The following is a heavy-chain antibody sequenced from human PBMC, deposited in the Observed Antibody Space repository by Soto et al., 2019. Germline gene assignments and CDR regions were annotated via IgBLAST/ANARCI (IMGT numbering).Heavy chain of an antibody. Sequence: QVQLVESGGGGVQPGRSLRLSCAASGFTFSSYGMHWVRQAPGKGLEWVAVISYDGRNKYYADSVKGRFTISRDNSKNTLYLQIGSLRAEDTAVYYCVKDGSSGWPYYYGLDVWGQGTTVTVSS. CDR3: VKDGSSGWPYYYGLDV. CDR2: ISYDGRNK. V-gene: IGHV3-30*18. CDR1: GFTFSSYG. J-gene: IGHJ6*02. D-gene: IGHD6-19*01.